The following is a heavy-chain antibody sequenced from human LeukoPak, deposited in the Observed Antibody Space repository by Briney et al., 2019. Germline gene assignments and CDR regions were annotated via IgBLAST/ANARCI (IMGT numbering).Heavy chain of an antibody. D-gene: IGHD3-22*01. CDR3: AKSSYYDASGYYREYYFDS. CDR1: GFSFSNYA. CDR2: ISGSGGST. J-gene: IGHJ4*02. V-gene: IGHV3-23*01. Sequence: GGSLRLSCVPSGFSFSNYAMSWVRQAPGKELEWVSSISGSGGSTHYVDSVKGRFTISRDKTKNTLYLQMNSLRAEDTAVYYCAKSSYYDASGYYREYYFDSWGQGTLVTVSS.